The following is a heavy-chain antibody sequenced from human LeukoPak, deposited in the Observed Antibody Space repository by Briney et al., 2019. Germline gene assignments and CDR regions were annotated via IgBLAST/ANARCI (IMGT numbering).Heavy chain of an antibody. CDR1: GFTVTNNY. CDR3: ASEYKPRYYGSGSYSRYDY. D-gene: IGHD3-10*01. J-gene: IGHJ4*02. Sequence: PGGSLRLSCAASGFTVTNNYMTWVRQAPGKGLEWVSVIYSGGSTFYADSVKGRFTISRDNSKNTLYLQMNSLRAEDTAVCYCASEYKPRYYGSGSYSRYDYWGQGTLVTVSS. V-gene: IGHV3-66*01. CDR2: IYSGGST.